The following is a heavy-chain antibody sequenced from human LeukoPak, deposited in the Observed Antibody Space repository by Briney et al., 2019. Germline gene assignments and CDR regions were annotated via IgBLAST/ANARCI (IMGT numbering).Heavy chain of an antibody. V-gene: IGHV1-2*02. CDR2: INPNGGGT. CDR1: GYTFTGYY. Sequence: ASVKVSCKASGYTFTGYYMHWVRQAPGQGLEWMGWINPNGGGTNYAQKFQGRVTMTRDTSISTAYMELSRLRSDDTAVYYCARALSLSYGMDVWGQGTTVTVSS. J-gene: IGHJ6*02. D-gene: IGHD3-16*01. CDR3: ARALSLSYGMDV.